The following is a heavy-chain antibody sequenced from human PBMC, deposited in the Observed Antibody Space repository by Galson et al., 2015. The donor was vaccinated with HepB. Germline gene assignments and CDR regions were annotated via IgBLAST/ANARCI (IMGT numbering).Heavy chain of an antibody. V-gene: IGHV3-11*05. CDR3: ARDSSGWYSPNDY. CDR1: GFTFSDYY. Sequence: SLRLSCAASGFTFSDYYMSWFRQAPGKGLEWVSYISSSSSYTNYADSVKGRFTISRDNAKNSLYLQMNSLRAEDTAVYYCARDSSGWYSPNDYWGQGTLVTVSS. D-gene: IGHD6-19*01. J-gene: IGHJ4*02. CDR2: ISSSSSYT.